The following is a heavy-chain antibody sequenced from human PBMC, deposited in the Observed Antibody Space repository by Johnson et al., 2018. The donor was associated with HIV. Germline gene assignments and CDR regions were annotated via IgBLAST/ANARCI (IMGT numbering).Heavy chain of an antibody. CDR3: AKDRGSPGIPAAFDI. CDR1: GSTFDDYA. V-gene: IGHV3-33*06. Sequence: QVQLVESGGGVVQPGRSLRLSCAASGSTFDDYAMHWVRQAPGKGLEWVAVIWYDGSNKYYADSVKGRFTISRDNSKNTLYLQMNNLRAEDTAVYYCAKDRGSPGIPAAFDIWGQGTMVTVSS. D-gene: IGHD1-26*01. CDR2: IWYDGSNK. J-gene: IGHJ3*02.